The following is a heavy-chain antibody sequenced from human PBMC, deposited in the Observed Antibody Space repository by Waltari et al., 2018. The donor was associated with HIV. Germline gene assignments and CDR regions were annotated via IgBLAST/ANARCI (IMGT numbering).Heavy chain of an antibody. CDR3: ARGRRGITFGGATYYYYGMDV. CDR2: INHSGST. V-gene: IGHV4-34*01. CDR1: GGSFSGYY. J-gene: IGHJ6*02. Sequence: QVQLQQWGAGLLQPSETLSLTCAVYGGSFSGYYWSWIRQPPGKGLEWIGEINHSGSTNYNPSLKSRVTISVDTSKNQFSLKLSSVTAADTAVYYCARGRRGITFGGATYYYYGMDVWGQGTTVTVSS. D-gene: IGHD3-16*01.